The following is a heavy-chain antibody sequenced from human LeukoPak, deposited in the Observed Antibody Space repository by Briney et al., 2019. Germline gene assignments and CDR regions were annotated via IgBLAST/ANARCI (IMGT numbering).Heavy chain of an antibody. CDR1: GFTFSSYG. CDR2: IRYDGSNK. Sequence: AGGSLRLSCVVSGFTFSSYGMHWVRQAPGKGLEWVAFIRYDGSNKYFADSVKGRFTISRDNSKNTLYLQMNSLRAEDTALYYCARDQRQIYNLFYWYFDLWGRGTLVTVSS. J-gene: IGHJ2*01. V-gene: IGHV3-30*02. CDR3: ARDQRQIYNLFYWYFDL. D-gene: IGHD1-14*01.